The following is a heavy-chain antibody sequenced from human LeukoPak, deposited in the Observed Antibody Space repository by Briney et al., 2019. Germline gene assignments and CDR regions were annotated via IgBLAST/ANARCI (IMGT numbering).Heavy chain of an antibody. J-gene: IGHJ4*02. CDR3: AKDPWFGELWPDVTDY. V-gene: IGHV3-23*01. CDR1: GFTFSSYA. CDR2: ISGSGGST. Sequence: GGSLRLSCAASGFTFSSYAMSWVRQAPGKGLEWVSAISGSGGSTYYADSVKGRFTISRDNSKNTLYLQMNSLRAEDTAVYYCAKDPWFGELWPDVTDYWGQGTLVTVSS. D-gene: IGHD3-10*01.